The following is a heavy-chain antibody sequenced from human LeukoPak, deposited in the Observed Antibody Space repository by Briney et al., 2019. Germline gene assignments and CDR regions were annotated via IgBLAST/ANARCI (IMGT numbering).Heavy chain of an antibody. J-gene: IGHJ5*02. D-gene: IGHD5-18*01. V-gene: IGHV1-69*05. CDR2: IIPIFGTA. CDR3: ARAALDTAMAPVDP. CDR1: GGTFSSYA. Sequence: SVKVSCKASGGTFSSYAISWVRQAPGQGLEWMGRIIPIFGTANYAQKFQGRVTITTDESTSTAYMELSSLRSEDTAVYYCARAALDTAMAPVDPWGQGTLVTVSS.